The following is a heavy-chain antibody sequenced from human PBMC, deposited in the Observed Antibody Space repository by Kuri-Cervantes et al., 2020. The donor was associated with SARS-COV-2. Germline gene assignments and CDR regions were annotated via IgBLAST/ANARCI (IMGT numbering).Heavy chain of an antibody. CDR2: INPSGGST. Sequence: ASVKVSCKASGYTFTSYHMHWVRQAPGQGLEWMGIINPSGGSTSYAEKFQGRVTVTRDTSTSTVYMELSSLRSEDTAVYYCARDRITIFGVVIPYYYYGMDVWGQGTTVTVSS. CDR1: GYTFTSYH. D-gene: IGHD3-3*01. CDR3: ARDRITIFGVVIPYYYYGMDV. V-gene: IGHV1-46*01. J-gene: IGHJ6*02.